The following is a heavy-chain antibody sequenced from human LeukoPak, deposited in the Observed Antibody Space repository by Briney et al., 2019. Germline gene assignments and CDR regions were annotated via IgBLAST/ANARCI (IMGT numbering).Heavy chain of an antibody. D-gene: IGHD6-13*01. CDR1: GFTFSSYW. CDR3: ARVLAAAGTEVYYFDY. J-gene: IGHJ4*02. V-gene: IGHV3-7*01. CDR2: IKQDGSEK. Sequence: GGSLRLSCAASGFTFSSYWMSWVRQAPGKGLEWVANIKQDGSEKYYVDSVKGRFTTSRDNAKNSLYLQMNSLRAEDTAVYYCARVLAAAGTEVYYFDYWGQGTLVTVSS.